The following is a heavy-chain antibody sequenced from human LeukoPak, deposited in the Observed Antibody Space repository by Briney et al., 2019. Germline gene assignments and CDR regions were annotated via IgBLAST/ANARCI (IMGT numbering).Heavy chain of an antibody. D-gene: IGHD6-19*01. CDR3: ARSIRGYSSGWYYFDY. V-gene: IGHV4-34*01. J-gene: IGHJ4*02. CDR2: INHSGST. Sequence: SETLSLTCAVYDGSFSASYWSWIRQPPGKGLEWIGEINHSGSTNYNPSLKGRVTISVYTSKNQFSVKLSSVTAADTAVYYCARSIRGYSSGWYYFDYWGQGTLITVSS. CDR1: DGSFSASY.